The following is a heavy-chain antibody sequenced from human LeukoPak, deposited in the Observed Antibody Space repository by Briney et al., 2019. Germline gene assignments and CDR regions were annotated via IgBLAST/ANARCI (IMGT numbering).Heavy chain of an antibody. Sequence: KPSETLSLTCTVSGGSISSSSYYWGWIRQPPGKGLEWIGSIYYSGSTYYNPSLKSRVTISVDTSKNQFSLKLNSVTAADAAVYYCASRYNSGSYGFDYWGQGTLVTVSS. CDR3: ASRYNSGSYGFDY. CDR1: GGSISSSSYY. CDR2: IYYSGST. D-gene: IGHD3-10*01. V-gene: IGHV4-39*07. J-gene: IGHJ4*02.